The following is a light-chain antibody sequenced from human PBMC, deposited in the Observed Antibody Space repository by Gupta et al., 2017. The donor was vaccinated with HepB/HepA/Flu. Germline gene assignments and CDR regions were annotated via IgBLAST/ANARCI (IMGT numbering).Light chain of an antibody. Sequence: YVLTQPPSASVAPGESARITGGGDNIGSRGVHWYQQRPDQAPVLVVYDRNDRPSGIPERFSGSRSGNTATLTISGVEAGDEADYYCQAWDSSSDYVFGTGTKVTGL. CDR2: DRN. CDR3: QAWDSSSDYV. J-gene: IGLJ1*01. CDR1: NIGSRG. V-gene: IGLV3-21*02.